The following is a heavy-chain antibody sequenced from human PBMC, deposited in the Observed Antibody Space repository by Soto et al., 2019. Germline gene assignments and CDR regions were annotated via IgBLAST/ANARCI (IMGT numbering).Heavy chain of an antibody. J-gene: IGHJ4*02. CDR1: GFTFSNYN. V-gene: IGHV3-21*01. CDR2: MISSSSYV. Sequence: GGSLRLSCAASGFTFSNYNMNWVRQAPGKGLEWVSSMISSSSYVYYADSGKGRFTISRDNAKSSLYLQMNSRRAEDTSVYYCARVMSSGYCSAFDYWGQGTLVTVSS. CDR3: ARVMSSGYCSAFDY. D-gene: IGHD3-22*01.